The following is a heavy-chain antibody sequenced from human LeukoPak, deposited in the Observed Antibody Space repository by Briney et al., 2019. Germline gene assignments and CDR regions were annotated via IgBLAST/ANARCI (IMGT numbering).Heavy chain of an antibody. CDR3: AKSFWWFGEFSPFDY. CDR2: ISSSGSTI. Sequence: GGSLRLSCAASGFTFSSYEMHWVRQAPGKGLEWVSYISSSGSTIYYADSVKGRFTISRDNAKNSLYPQMNSLRAEDTAVYYCAKSFWWFGEFSPFDYWGQGTLVTVSS. D-gene: IGHD3-10*01. CDR1: GFTFSSYE. J-gene: IGHJ4*02. V-gene: IGHV3-48*03.